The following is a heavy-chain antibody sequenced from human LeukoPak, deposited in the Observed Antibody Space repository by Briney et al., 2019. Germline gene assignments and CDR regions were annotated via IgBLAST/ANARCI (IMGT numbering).Heavy chain of an antibody. J-gene: IGHJ4*02. CDR1: GYSISRGYY. CDR3: TRETIRFCSDTDCLQGEF. Sequence: SETLSLTCDVSGYSISRGYYWGRVRQSPGKGLEWIANIHHSGRTYYNPSLKSRVTISVDMSKNQISLKLTSVTAADTAVYHCTRETIRFCSDTDCLQGEFWGQGALVTVSS. D-gene: IGHD2-15*01. CDR2: IHHSGRT. V-gene: IGHV4-38-2*02.